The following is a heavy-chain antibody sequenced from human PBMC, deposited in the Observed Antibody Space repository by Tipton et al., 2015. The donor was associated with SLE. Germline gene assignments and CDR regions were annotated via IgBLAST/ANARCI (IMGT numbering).Heavy chain of an antibody. CDR2: IYYSGST. CDR3: ARDSLGYYDSSSHYFDY. V-gene: IGHV4-30-4*01. J-gene: IGHJ4*02. Sequence: TLSLTCTVSGGSISSGDYYWSWIRQPPGKGLEWIGYIYYSGSTYYNPSLKSRVTISVDTSKNQFSLKLSSVTAADTAVYYCARDSLGYYDSSSHYFDYWGQGTLVTVSS. CDR1: GGSISSGDYY. D-gene: IGHD3-22*01.